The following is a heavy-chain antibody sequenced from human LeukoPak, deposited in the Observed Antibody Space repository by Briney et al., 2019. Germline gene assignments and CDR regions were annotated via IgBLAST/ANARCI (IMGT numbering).Heavy chain of an antibody. V-gene: IGHV1-8*03. CDR1: GYTFTNYD. D-gene: IGHD3/OR15-3a*01. J-gene: IGHJ4*02. CDR3: ARYRSGHGLVNY. CDR2: INPKSGRT. Sequence: ASVQVSCKTSGYTFTNYDINWVRQATGQGLEGMGWINPKSGRTGYAQKFQGRVTFTRNTSISTAYMELSSLTSEDTAVYYCARYRSGHGLVNYWGQGTLVTVSS.